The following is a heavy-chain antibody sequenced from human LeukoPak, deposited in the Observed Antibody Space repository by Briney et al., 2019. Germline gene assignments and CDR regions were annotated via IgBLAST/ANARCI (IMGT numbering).Heavy chain of an antibody. D-gene: IGHD3-9*01. CDR1: GFTFSSYW. CDR2: INSDGSST. CDR3: ARDYGYDILTGFPYYFDY. J-gene: IGHJ4*02. V-gene: IGHV3-74*01. Sequence: GGSLRPSCAASGFTFSSYWMHWVRQAPGKGLVWVSRINSDGSSTSYADSVKGRFTISRDNAKNTLYLQMNSLRAEDTAVYYCARDYGYDILTGFPYYFDYWGQGTLVTVSS.